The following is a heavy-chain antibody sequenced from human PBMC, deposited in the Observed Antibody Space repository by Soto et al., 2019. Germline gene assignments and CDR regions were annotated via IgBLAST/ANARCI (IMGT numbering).Heavy chain of an antibody. CDR3: ARGGDTMVRGVIIYYFYGMDV. CDR2: IHHSGST. D-gene: IGHD3-10*01. V-gene: IGHV4-38-2*01. CDR1: GYSISSGYY. J-gene: IGHJ6*02. Sequence: SETLSLTCAVSGYSISSGYYWGWIRQPPGKGLEWIGSIHHSGSTYYNPSLKSRVTIALDTSRNQFSLRLSSVTAADTAVYFCARGGDTMVRGVIIYYFYGMDVWGQGTTVTVSS.